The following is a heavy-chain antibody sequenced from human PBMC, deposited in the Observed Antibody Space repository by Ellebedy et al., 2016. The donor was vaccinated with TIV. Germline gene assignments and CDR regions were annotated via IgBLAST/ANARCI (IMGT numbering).Heavy chain of an antibody. CDR2: ISRRSSTS. V-gene: IGHV3-48*03. D-gene: IGHD5-24*01. Sequence: GESLKIFCAASGFTISGFELNWVRQAPGKGLEWISFISRRSSTSYYADSVKGRFTISRDNAKNSLYLQMNSLRAEDTAVYYCARQSQKMATIPGDLGYWGQGTLVTVSS. CDR1: GFTISGFE. J-gene: IGHJ4*02. CDR3: ARQSQKMATIPGDLGY.